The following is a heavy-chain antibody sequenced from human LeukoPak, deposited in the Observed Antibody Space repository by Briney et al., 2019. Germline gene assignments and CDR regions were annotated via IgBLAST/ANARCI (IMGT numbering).Heavy chain of an antibody. CDR2: ISAYNGNT. CDR3: AAGAPGAFDI. CDR1: GYTFTSYG. V-gene: IGHV1-18*01. Sequence: ASVKVSCKASGYTFTSYGISWVRQAPGQGLEWMGWISAYNGNTNYAQKFQERVTITRDMSTSTAYMELSSLRSEDTAVYYCAAGAPGAFDIWGQGTMVTVSS. J-gene: IGHJ3*02.